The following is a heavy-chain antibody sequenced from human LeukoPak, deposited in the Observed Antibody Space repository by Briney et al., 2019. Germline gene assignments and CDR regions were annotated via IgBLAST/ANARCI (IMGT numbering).Heavy chain of an antibody. D-gene: IGHD5-18*01. J-gene: IGHJ4*02. CDR1: GGSISSYY. Sequence: SETLSLTCTVSGGSISSYYWSWIRQPPGKGLEWIGYIYYSGSTNYNPSLKSRVTISVDTSKNQFSLKLSSVTAADTAVYYCAREGERGYSYGYIGYWGQGTLVTVSS. V-gene: IGHV4-59*01. CDR3: AREGERGYSYGYIGY. CDR2: IYYSGST.